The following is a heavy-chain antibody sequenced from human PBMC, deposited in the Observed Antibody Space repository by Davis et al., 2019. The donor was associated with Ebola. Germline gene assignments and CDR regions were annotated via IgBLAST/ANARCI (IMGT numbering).Heavy chain of an antibody. CDR3: AKMNEGGQWLLPNYFDY. J-gene: IGHJ4*02. Sequence: PGGSLRLSCAASGFTFNTYGMHWVRQAPGKGLEWVSIIWYDGTKKYYADSVKGRFTISRDNSKNTLYLQMNSLRAEDTAVYYCAKMNEGGQWLLPNYFDYWGQGTLVTVSS. CDR2: IWYDGTKK. V-gene: IGHV3-33*06. D-gene: IGHD6-19*01. CDR1: GFTFNTYG.